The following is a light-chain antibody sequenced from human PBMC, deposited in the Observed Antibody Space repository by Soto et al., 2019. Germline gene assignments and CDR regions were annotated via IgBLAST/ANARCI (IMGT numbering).Light chain of an antibody. CDR1: SSDIGRYNI. J-gene: IGLJ1*01. CDR3: CSYAGSSTYV. V-gene: IGLV2-23*01. CDR2: EGT. Sequence: QSALTQPASVSGSPGQSITISCTGTSSDIGRYNIVSWYQQHPGKAPKLMFCEGTKQPSGVSNRFSGSKSGNTASLTISGLQAEDEADYYCCSYAGSSTYVFGTGTKLTVL.